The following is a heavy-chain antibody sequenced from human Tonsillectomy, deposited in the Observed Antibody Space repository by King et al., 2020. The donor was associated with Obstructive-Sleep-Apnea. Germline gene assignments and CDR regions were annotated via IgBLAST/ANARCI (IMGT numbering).Heavy chain of an antibody. Sequence: VQLQQWGAGLLKPSETLSLTCAVYGGSFSGYYWTLIRQPPGKGLEWIGEINHSGSTIYNPSLKRRVTISVDTSKNTFSLKLGSVTAADTAVYYCSRLSRDWYFDLWGRGTLVTVSS. CDR1: GGSFSGYY. CDR3: SRLSRDWYFDL. D-gene: IGHD2/OR15-2a*01. V-gene: IGHV4-34*01. CDR2: INHSGST. J-gene: IGHJ2*01.